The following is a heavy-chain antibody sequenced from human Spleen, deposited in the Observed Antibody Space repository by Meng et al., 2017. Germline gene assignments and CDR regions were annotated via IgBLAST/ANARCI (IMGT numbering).Heavy chain of an antibody. Sequence: GESLKISCAASGFTFSIYWMSWVRQAPGKGLEWVANIKEDGSEKYYVDSVKGRFTISRDNAKNSLYLQMNSLRAEDTAVYYCAREEKWGQGTLVTVSS. V-gene: IGHV3-7*01. CDR2: IKEDGSEK. CDR1: GFTFSIYW. J-gene: IGHJ4*02. CDR3: AREEK.